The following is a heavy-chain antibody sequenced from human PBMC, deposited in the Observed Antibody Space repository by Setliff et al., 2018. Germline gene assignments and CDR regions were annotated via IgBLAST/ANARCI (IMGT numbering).Heavy chain of an antibody. CDR3: ARAQWELLRLEY. Sequence: PSETLSLTCGVSGSSVDSDYFWVWIRHPPGKGLEWIASFHQSSTNYYNPSLKSRVSISVDTARNQISLTLKSLTAADTAVYYCARAQWELLRLEYWGQGTLVTVSS. J-gene: IGHJ1*01. CDR2: FHQSSTN. D-gene: IGHD1-26*01. CDR1: GSSVDSDYF. V-gene: IGHV4-38-2*01.